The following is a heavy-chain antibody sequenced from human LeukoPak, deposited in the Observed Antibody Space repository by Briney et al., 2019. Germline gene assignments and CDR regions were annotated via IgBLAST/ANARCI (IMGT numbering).Heavy chain of an antibody. CDR1: GGSFSGYY. V-gene: IGHV4-34*01. CDR2: INHSGST. Sequence: KPSETLSLTCAVYGGSFSGYYWSWIRQPPVKGLEWIGEINHSGSTNYNPSLKSRVTISVDTSKNQFSLKLSSVTAADTAVYYCARARQWLVRSPVDYWGQGTLVTVSS. J-gene: IGHJ4*02. CDR3: ARARQWLVRSPVDY. D-gene: IGHD6-19*01.